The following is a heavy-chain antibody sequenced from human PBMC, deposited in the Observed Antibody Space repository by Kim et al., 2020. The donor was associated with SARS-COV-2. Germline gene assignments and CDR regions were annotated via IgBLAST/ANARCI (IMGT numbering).Heavy chain of an antibody. V-gene: IGHV3-23*01. Sequence: GGSLRLSCAASGFTFSSYAMSWVRQAPGKGLEWVSAISGSGGSTYYADSVKGRFTISRDNSKNTLYLQMNSLRAEDTAVYYCAKDPSFTYYDILTGNPGSDYDYWGQGTLVTVSS. J-gene: IGHJ4*02. D-gene: IGHD3-9*01. CDR3: AKDPSFTYYDILTGNPGSDYDY. CDR1: GFTFSSYA. CDR2: ISGSGGST.